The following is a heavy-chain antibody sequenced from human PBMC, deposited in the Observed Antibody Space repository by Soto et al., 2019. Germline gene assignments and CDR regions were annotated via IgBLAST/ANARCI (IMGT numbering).Heavy chain of an antibody. CDR2: INHSGST. Sequence: SETLSLPGSVYGWSFSGYYWSWIRQPPGKGLEWIGEINHSGSTNYNPSLKSRVTISVDTSKNQFSLKLSSVTAADTAVYYCARGSSYYGSFMDVWGQGTTVTVSS. D-gene: IGHD3-10*01. V-gene: IGHV4-34*01. CDR1: GWSFSGYY. J-gene: IGHJ6*02. CDR3: ARGSSYYGSFMDV.